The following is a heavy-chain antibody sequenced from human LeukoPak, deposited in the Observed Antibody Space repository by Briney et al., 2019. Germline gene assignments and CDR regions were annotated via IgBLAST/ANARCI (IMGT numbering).Heavy chain of an antibody. CDR1: GFTFSSYG. Sequence: QPGRSLRLSCAASGFTFSSYGMHWVRQAPGKGLEWVAVISYDGGNKYYADSVKGRFTISRDNSKNTLYLQMNSLRAEDTAVYYCAKDPSGDYFYWGQGTLVTVSS. CDR2: ISYDGGNK. V-gene: IGHV3-30*18. CDR3: AKDPSGDYFY. J-gene: IGHJ4*02. D-gene: IGHD4-17*01.